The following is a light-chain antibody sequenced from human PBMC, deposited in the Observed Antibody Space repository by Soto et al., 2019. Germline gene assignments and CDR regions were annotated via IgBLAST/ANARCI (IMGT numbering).Light chain of an antibody. CDR3: QQYGTSPLT. CDR1: QSVRSGY. Sequence: EIVLTQSPGTLSLSPGERVTLSCRASQSVRSGYLAWYQQKPGQAPRLLIYGAFSRANGIPDRFSGSGSGTAFTLTISRLEPEDFALYYCQQYGTSPLTFGGGAKVEIK. J-gene: IGKJ4*01. V-gene: IGKV3-20*01. CDR2: GAF.